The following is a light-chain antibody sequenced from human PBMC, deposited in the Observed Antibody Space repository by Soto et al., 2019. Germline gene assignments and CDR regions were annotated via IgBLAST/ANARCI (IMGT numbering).Light chain of an antibody. CDR2: EVN. CDR3: CSYVGSSILM. Sequence: QSALTQPASVSGSPGQSITISCTGTSSDVGLYNLVSWYQHLPGKAPKLIIYEVNERPSGISDRFSGSKSGNTASLTISGLQDEDEADYYCCSYVGSSILMFGGGTKLTGL. V-gene: IGLV2-23*02. J-gene: IGLJ3*02. CDR1: SSDVGLYNL.